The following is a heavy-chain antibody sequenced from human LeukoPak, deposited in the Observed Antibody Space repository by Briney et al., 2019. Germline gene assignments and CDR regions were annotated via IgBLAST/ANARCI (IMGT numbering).Heavy chain of an antibody. Sequence: GSLRLSCAASGFTFSDYYMSWICQAPGKGLEWVSYISSSSSYTNYADSVKGRFTISRDNAKNSLYLQMNSLRAEDTAVYYCARAPHYSNYGPYYYGMDVWGQGTTVTISS. D-gene: IGHD4-11*01. CDR3: ARAPHYSNYGPYYYGMDV. CDR2: ISSSSSYT. CDR1: GFTFSDYY. V-gene: IGHV3-11*06. J-gene: IGHJ6*02.